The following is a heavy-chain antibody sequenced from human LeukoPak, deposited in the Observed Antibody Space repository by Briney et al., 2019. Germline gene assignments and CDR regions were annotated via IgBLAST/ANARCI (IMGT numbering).Heavy chain of an antibody. CDR2: IKSKNDGGTI. CDR1: GFTFSNAW. Sequence: PGGSLRLSCAASGFTFSNAWMNWVRQAPGKGLEWVGRIKSKNDGGTIDYAAPVKGRFIISRDDWEDTVYLQMNSLKTEDTAVYYCTTRITMTGVVQYWGQGTPVTVSS. D-gene: IGHD3-22*01. CDR3: TTRITMTGVVQY. V-gene: IGHV3-15*01. J-gene: IGHJ4*02.